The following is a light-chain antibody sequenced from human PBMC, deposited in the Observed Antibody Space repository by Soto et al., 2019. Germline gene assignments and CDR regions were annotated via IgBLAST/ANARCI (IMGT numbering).Light chain of an antibody. CDR1: SSDVGSYDV. CDR2: EGS. CDR3: CSYAGSRVV. Sequence: QSALTQPASVSGSPGQSITISCTGTSSDVGSYDVVSWYQQYPGKAPRLIIYEGSERPSGVSNRFSGSKSGNSASVTISGLQAEDEAEYYCCSYAGSRVVFGGGPKVTVL. V-gene: IGLV2-23*01. J-gene: IGLJ2*01.